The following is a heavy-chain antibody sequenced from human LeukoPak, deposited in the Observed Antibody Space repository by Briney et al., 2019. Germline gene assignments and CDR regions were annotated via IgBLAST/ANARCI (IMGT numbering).Heavy chain of an antibody. V-gene: IGHV4-34*01. CDR3: ARDFDMTPRY. Sequence: SETLSLTCVVYGGSFSGYYWSWIRQPPGKGLEWIGEINDSGSINYNPSLKSRVTISGDTSKNQFSLKLTSVTAADTAVYYCARDFDMTPRYWGQGTLVTVSS. D-gene: IGHD3-9*01. J-gene: IGHJ4*02. CDR1: GGSFSGYY. CDR2: INDSGSI.